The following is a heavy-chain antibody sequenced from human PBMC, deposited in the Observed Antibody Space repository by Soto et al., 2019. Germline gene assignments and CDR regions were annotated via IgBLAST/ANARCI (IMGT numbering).Heavy chain of an antibody. Sequence: SETLSLTCTVSGGSVSSGNYYWSWIRQPPGKGLEWIGYFYYTGSTNYNPSLKSRVTISIDASKNQFSLTLSSVTAADTAVYYCARSMHYSDGSNYSPFDYWGQGTLVTAPQ. CDR3: ARSMHYSDGSNYSPFDY. CDR2: FYYTGST. V-gene: IGHV4-61*01. CDR1: GGSVSSGNYY. J-gene: IGHJ4*02. D-gene: IGHD3-22*01.